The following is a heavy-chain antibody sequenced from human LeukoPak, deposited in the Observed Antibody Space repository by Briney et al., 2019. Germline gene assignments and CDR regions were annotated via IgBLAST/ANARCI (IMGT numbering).Heavy chain of an antibody. Sequence: SETLSLTCAVYGGSFSGYYWSWIRQPPGKGLEWIGEINHSGSTNYNPSLKSRLIMSVDKPQNQFSLRLNSVTAADTAVYYCASGIMGATRRYYFDSWGQGILVTVSS. V-gene: IGHV4-34*01. J-gene: IGHJ4*02. CDR3: ASGIMGATRRYYFDS. D-gene: IGHD1-26*01. CDR2: INHSGST. CDR1: GGSFSGYY.